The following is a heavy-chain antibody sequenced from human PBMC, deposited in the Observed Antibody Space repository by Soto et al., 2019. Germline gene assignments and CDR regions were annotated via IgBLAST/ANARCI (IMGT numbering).Heavy chain of an antibody. CDR2: ISASGNT. V-gene: IGHV4-4*07. D-gene: IGHD2-2*01. J-gene: IGHJ5*02. Sequence: SETLSLTCTVSGDSISDYYWNWIRQPAGKGLEWIGHISASGNTNYNPSLRSRVTMSVDTSKNQFSLKVTSVTAADTAVYFCAREAGYCTSTSCSRLMGWFDPWGRGTLVTVSS. CDR3: AREAGYCTSTSCSRLMGWFDP. CDR1: GDSISDYY.